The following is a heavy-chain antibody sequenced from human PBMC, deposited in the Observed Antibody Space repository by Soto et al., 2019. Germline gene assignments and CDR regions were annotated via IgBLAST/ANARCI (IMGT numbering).Heavy chain of an antibody. V-gene: IGHV4-59*01. CDR1: GGSINNYY. CDR3: ARADYSKIAY. CDR2: IYYSGGT. J-gene: IGHJ4*02. Sequence: SETLSLTCTISGGSINNYYGSWIRQPPGRGLEWIGHIYYSGGTSFSPSLKSRVTISVDTSKNQFSLKLSSVTAADTAVYYCARADYSKIAYWGQGTLVTVSS. D-gene: IGHD4-4*01.